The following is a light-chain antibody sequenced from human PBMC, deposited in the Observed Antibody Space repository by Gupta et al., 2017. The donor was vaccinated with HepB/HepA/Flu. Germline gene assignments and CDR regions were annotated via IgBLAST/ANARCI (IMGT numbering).Light chain of an antibody. CDR3: QQDKKFAYPT. V-gene: IGKV1-5*03. J-gene: IGKJ4*01. Sequence: IQVIQSPSTLSTSVGDRVTITCRASEDINTWLAWYQQKPGKAPKLLIYQTSNLQTGVPSRFSGSGSGTEFTLTISGLQPDDSGSYYCQQDKKFAYPTFGGGTQVEI. CDR1: EDINTW. CDR2: QTS.